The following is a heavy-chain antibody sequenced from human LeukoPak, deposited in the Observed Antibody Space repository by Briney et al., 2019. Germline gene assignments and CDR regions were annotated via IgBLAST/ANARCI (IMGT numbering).Heavy chain of an antibody. CDR2: ISNSGSTI. CDR1: GFTFSNYE. J-gene: IGHJ3*02. D-gene: IGHD3-9*01. V-gene: IGHV3-48*03. Sequence: GGSLRLSCAASGFTFSNYEMNWVRQAPGKGLEWVSYISNSGSTIYYADSVKGRFTISRDNAKNSLYLQMNSLRAEDTAVYYCARSLFWDILAPGAFDIWGQGSMVTVSS. CDR3: ARSLFWDILAPGAFDI.